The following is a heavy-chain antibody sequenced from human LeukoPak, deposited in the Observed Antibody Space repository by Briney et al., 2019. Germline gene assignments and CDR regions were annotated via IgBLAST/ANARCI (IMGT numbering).Heavy chain of an antibody. CDR3: AKEGIVVVPAALDY. D-gene: IGHD2-2*01. CDR1: GFTVSSNY. CDR2: IYSGGST. V-gene: IGHV3-66*01. J-gene: IGHJ4*02. Sequence: GGSLRLSCVASGFTVSSNYMSWVRQAPGKGLEWVSVIYSGGSTYYADSVKGRFTISRDNSKNTLYLQMNSLRGEDTAVYNCAKEGIVVVPAALDYWGQGTLVTVSS.